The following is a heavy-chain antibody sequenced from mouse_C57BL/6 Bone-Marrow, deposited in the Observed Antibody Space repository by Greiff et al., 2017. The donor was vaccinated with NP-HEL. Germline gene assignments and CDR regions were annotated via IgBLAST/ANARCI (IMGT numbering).Heavy chain of an antibody. J-gene: IGHJ3*01. CDR3: ARHEDRGFITTVVATPSFAY. Sequence: QVQLQQSGAELVKPGASVKLSCKASGYTFTEYTIHWVKQRSGQGLEWIGWFYPGSGSIRYNENFKDKATLTADKSSSTVYMELSRLTSEDSAVYFCARHEDRGFITTVVATPSFAYWGQGTLVTVSA. CDR1: GYTFTEYT. D-gene: IGHD1-1*01. CDR2: FYPGSGSI. V-gene: IGHV1-62-2*01.